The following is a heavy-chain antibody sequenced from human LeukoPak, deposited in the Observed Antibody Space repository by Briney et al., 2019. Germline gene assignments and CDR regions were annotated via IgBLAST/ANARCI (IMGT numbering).Heavy chain of an antibody. V-gene: IGHV3-23*01. Sequence: GGSLRLSCAASGFTFSSYGMHWVRQAPGKGLEWVSVISNNGDTTYYADSVKGRFTISRDNSKNTLYLQMNSLRAEDTAVYYCGRAMEVWGQGTTVTVSS. J-gene: IGHJ6*02. CDR1: GFTFSSYG. CDR2: ISNNGDTT. CDR3: GRAMEV.